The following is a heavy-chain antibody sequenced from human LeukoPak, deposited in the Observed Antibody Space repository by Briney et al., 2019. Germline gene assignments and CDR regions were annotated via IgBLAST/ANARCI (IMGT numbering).Heavy chain of an antibody. CDR2: IYYSGST. V-gene: IGHV4-59*01. CDR1: GVSISSYY. J-gene: IGHJ4*02. CDR3: ARVRSSSWYYFDY. Sequence: SETLSLTCTVSGVSISSYYWSWIRQPPGKGLEWIGYIYYSGSTNYNPSLKSRVTISVDTSKNQFSLKLSSVTAADTAVYYCARVRSSSWYYFDYWGQGTLVTVSS. D-gene: IGHD6-13*01.